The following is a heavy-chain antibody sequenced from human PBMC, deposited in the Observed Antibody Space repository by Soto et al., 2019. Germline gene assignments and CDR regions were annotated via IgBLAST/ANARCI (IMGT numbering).Heavy chain of an antibody. Sequence: QVQLVQSGAEVKKPGASVKVSCKASGYTFTGYYMHWVRQAPGQGLEWMGWINPNSGGTNYAQKFQGRVTMPRDTSISTAYMELSRLRADDTAVYYCARDSAGSSGWYSGFYYYYYGMDVWGQGTTVTVSS. CDR3: ARDSAGSSGWYSGFYYYYYGMDV. D-gene: IGHD6-19*01. CDR2: INPNSGGT. V-gene: IGHV1-2*02. CDR1: GYTFTGYY. J-gene: IGHJ6*02.